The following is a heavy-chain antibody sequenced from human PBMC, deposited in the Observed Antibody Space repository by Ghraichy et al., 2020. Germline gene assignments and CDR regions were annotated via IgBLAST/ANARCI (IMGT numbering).Heavy chain of an antibody. Sequence: SETLSLTCAVYGGSFSGYYWSWIRQPPGKGLEWIGEINHSGSTNYNPSLKSRVTISVDTSKNQFSLKLSSVTAADTAVYYCAGAPGIVGATLFDYWGQGTLVTVSS. V-gene: IGHV4-34*01. D-gene: IGHD1-26*01. CDR2: INHSGST. J-gene: IGHJ4*02. CDR3: AGAPGIVGATLFDY. CDR1: GGSFSGYY.